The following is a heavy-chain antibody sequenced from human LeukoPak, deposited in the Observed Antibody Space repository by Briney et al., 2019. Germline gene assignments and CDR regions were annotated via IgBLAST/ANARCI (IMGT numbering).Heavy chain of an antibody. Sequence: SVKVSCKASGYTFTSYGISWVRQAPGQGLEWMGRIIPILGIANYAQKFQGRVTITADKSTSTAYMELSSLRSEDTAVYYCASLTYYYGSGSLGMDYWGQGTLVTVSS. CDR3: ASLTYYYGSGSLGMDY. J-gene: IGHJ4*02. CDR2: IIPILGIA. CDR1: GYTFTSYG. V-gene: IGHV1-69*04. D-gene: IGHD3-10*01.